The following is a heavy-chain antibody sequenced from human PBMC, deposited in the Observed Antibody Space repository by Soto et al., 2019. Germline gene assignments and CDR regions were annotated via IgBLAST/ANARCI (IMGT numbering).Heavy chain of an antibody. CDR3: ARDRSRRGWREVYYDSGDAFDI. J-gene: IGHJ3*02. D-gene: IGHD3-22*01. CDR1: GFTFSSYE. CDR2: ISSSGSTI. Sequence: GGSLRLSCAASGFTFSSYEMNWVRQAPGKGLEWVSYISSSGSTIYYADSVKGRFTISGDNAKNSLYLQMNSLRAEDTAVYYCARDRSRRGWREVYYDSGDAFDIWGQGTMVTVSS. V-gene: IGHV3-48*03.